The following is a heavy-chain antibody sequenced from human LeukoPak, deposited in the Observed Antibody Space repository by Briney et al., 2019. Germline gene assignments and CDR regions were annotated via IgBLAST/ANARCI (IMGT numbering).Heavy chain of an antibody. Sequence: SVKVSCKASGGTFSSYAIRWVRPAPGQGLEWMGRIIPILGIANYAQKFQGRVTITADKSTSTAYMELSSLRSEDTAVYYCASARGYSYGYSILAFDYWGQGTLVTVSS. CDR3: ASARGYSYGYSILAFDY. J-gene: IGHJ4*02. CDR2: IIPILGIA. V-gene: IGHV1-69*04. CDR1: GGTFSSYA. D-gene: IGHD5-18*01.